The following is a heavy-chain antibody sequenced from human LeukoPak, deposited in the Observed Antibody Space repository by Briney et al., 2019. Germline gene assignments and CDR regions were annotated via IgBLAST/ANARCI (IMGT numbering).Heavy chain of an antibody. J-gene: IGHJ3*02. Sequence: SETLSLTCTVSGGSISSYYWSWIRQPPGKGLEWIGYIYYSGSTNYNPSLKSRVTISVDTSKNQISLKLSSVTAADTAVYYCAREIDAFDIWGQGTMVTVSS. CDR2: IYYSGST. CDR1: GGSISSYY. V-gene: IGHV4-59*01. CDR3: AREIDAFDI.